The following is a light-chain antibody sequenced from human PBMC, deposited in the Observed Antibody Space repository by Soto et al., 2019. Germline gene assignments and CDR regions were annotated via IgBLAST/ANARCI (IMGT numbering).Light chain of an antibody. CDR2: DAV. J-gene: IGKJ4*01. CDR3: QQRINWPLT. CDR1: QSISTY. V-gene: IGKV3-11*01. Sequence: ETVLTQSPATLSLSPGERATLSCRASQSISTYLAWYQQKPGQAPRLLIYDAVNRVTGIPARFSGSGSGTDFTLIIDSLAPEDFAVYYCQQRINWPLTFGGGTRVEIK.